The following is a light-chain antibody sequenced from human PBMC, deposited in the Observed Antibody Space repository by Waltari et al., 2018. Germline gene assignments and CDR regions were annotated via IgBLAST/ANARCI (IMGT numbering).Light chain of an antibody. V-gene: IGLV8-61*01. CDR2: KGN. CDR1: SGSLSSTSY. CDR3: SLYMGSGIWV. Sequence: QTVVTQEPSLSVSPGGTVTLTCALSSGSLSSTSYATWYQPTPGQPPRTLWYKGNNRSSGVPYRFSGSILGNKAALTITGAQAEDESEYYCSLYMGSGIWVFGGGTKLTIL. J-gene: IGLJ3*02.